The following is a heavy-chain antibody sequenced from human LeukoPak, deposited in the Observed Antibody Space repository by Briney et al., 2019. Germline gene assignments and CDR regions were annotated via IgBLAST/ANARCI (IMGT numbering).Heavy chain of an antibody. D-gene: IGHD5-12*01. CDR2: IVVGSDST. CDR3: TAEIYRGHVYSYYYGMDV. V-gene: IGHV1-58*01. CDR1: GFTFSNSA. Sequence: ASVKVSCKASGFTFSNSAFQWVRQARGQRLEWIGWIVVGSDSTKHAQKFQERVSITRDMSTSTVYMELSSLRSEDTAVYYCTAEIYRGHVYSYYYGMDVWGQGTTVTVFS. J-gene: IGHJ6*02.